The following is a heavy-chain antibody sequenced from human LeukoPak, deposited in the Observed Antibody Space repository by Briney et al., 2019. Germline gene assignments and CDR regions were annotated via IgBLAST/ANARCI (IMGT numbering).Heavy chain of an antibody. CDR3: ASSLQRCSGSYSLDY. CDR1: GFTVSSNY. V-gene: IGHV3-66*02. J-gene: IGHJ4*02. D-gene: IGHD1-26*01. CDR2: IYSGGST. Sequence: GGSLRLSCAASGFTVSSNYMSWVRQAPGKGLEWVSVIYSGGSTYYADSVKGRFTISRDNSKNTLYLQMNSLRAEDTAVYYCASSLQRCSGSYSLDYWGQGTLVTVSS.